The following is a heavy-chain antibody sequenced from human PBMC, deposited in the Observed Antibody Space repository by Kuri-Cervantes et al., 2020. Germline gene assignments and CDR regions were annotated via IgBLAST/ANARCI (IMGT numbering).Heavy chain of an antibody. V-gene: IGHV3-30-3*01. CDR1: GFTFSSYA. Sequence: GESLKISCAASGFTFSSYAMHWVRQAPGKGLEWVAVISYDGSNKYYADSVKGRFTISRDNSKNTLYLQMNSLRAEDTVVYYCARDLMIAYFDYWGQGTLVTVSS. CDR2: ISYDGSNK. J-gene: IGHJ4*02. CDR3: ARDLMIAYFDY. D-gene: IGHD3-22*01.